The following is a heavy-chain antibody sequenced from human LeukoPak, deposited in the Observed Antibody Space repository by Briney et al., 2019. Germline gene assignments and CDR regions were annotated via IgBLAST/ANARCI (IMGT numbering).Heavy chain of an antibody. J-gene: IGHJ4*02. V-gene: IGHV3-21*01. CDR1: GFTFSSYS. CDR3: ARAYCSSTSCRGPFDY. Sequence: GGSLRLSCAASGFTFSSYSMNWVRHAPGKWLEWVSSISSSSSYIYYADSVKGRFTISRDNAKNSLYLQMNSLRAEDTAVYYCARAYCSSTSCRGPFDYWGQGTLVTVSS. D-gene: IGHD2-2*01. CDR2: ISSSSSYI.